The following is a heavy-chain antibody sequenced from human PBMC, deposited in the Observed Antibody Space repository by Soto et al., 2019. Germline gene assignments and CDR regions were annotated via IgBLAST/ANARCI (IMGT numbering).Heavy chain of an antibody. J-gene: IGHJ4*02. CDR1: GFSLSTSRVG. Sequence: QITLKESGPTLVKPTQTLTLTCTFSGFSLSTSRVGVGWIRQPPGKALEWLALIYWDDDKRYSPSLKNRLTITKDTSKNQAVLTMTNADPVDTATYYCVHTSGSGNSACFDYWGQGTLVTVSS. D-gene: IGHD3-10*01. CDR2: IYWDDDK. V-gene: IGHV2-5*02. CDR3: VHTSGSGNSACFDY.